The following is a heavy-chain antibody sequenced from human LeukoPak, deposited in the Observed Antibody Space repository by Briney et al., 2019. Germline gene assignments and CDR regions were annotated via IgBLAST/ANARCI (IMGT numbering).Heavy chain of an antibody. CDR2: ISGSGGGT. Sequence: PGGSLRLSCAASGFTFSSHGMNWVRQAPGKGLEWVSAISGSGGGTYYADSVKGRFTISRDNSKNTLYLQMNSLRAEDTAVYYCAKKRWLHSPFDYWGQGTLVTVSS. D-gene: IGHD5-24*01. J-gene: IGHJ4*02. CDR1: GFTFSSHG. V-gene: IGHV3-23*01. CDR3: AKKRWLHSPFDY.